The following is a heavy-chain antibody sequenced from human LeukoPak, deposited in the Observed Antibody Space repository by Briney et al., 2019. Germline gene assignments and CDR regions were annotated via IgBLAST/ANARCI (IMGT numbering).Heavy chain of an antibody. D-gene: IGHD5-12*01. J-gene: IGHJ6*03. V-gene: IGHV3-30*02. CDR3: AKGGGYEAQYYYYYLDV. Sequence: PGGSLRLSCAASGFTFSSYGMYWVRQAPGKGLEWVAFIRYDGSNKYYAASVKGRFTVSRDNSKNTLYLQMKSLRAEDAAVYYCAKGGGYEAQYYYYYLDVWGKGTTVTISS. CDR1: GFTFSSYG. CDR2: IRYDGSNK.